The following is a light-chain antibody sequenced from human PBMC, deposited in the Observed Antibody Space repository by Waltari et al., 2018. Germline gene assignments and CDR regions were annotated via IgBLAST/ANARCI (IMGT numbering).Light chain of an antibody. V-gene: IGKV1-9*01. CDR3: QQFNSYPLT. Sequence: DVQLTQSPSFLSAFLLDKTHITCRASQGISRYLAWYQQKPVKAPKLLIYAASNLQSGVPPRFSGSGSGTEFTLTISSLQPEDFATYYCQQFNSYPLTFGGGTKVEIK. CDR1: QGISRY. J-gene: IGKJ4*01. CDR2: AAS.